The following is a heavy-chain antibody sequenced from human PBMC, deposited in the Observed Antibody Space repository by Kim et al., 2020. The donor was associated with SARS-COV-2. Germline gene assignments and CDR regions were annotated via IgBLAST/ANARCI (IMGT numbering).Heavy chain of an antibody. CDR3: ARVLRALEWLVLDAFDI. J-gene: IGHJ3*02. V-gene: IGHV4-30-2*04. D-gene: IGHD3-3*01. Sequence: LTIRVTMSGDTSKNQFSLKLSSVTAADTAVYYCARVLRALEWLVLDAFDIWGQGTMVTVSS.